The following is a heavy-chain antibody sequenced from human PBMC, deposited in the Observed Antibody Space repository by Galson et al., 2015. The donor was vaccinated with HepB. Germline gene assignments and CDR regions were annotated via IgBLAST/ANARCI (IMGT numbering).Heavy chain of an antibody. Sequence: SVKVSCKASGYTFTSYGINWVRQAPGQGLEWMGWISAYSGNTNYAQKFQGRVTMTTDTSTRTAYMELRSLRSDDTAVYYCARDSYDSSAYSDYYYYGMDVWGQGTTVTVSS. CDR3: ARDSYDSSAYSDYYYYGMDV. CDR2: ISAYSGNT. D-gene: IGHD3-22*01. CDR1: GYTFTSYG. V-gene: IGHV1-18*04. J-gene: IGHJ6*02.